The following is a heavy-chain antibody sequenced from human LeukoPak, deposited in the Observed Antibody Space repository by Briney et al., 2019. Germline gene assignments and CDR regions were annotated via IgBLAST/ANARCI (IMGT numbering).Heavy chain of an antibody. D-gene: IGHD6-13*01. CDR3: ARLTRSWYGDY. CDR2: IYYSGNT. V-gene: IGHV4-39*01. J-gene: IGHJ4*02. Sequence: PSETLSLTCAAYGGSFSTYYWSWIRQPPGKGLEWIGSIYYSGNTYYNPSLKSRVTISVDTSKNQFSLKLTSVTAADTAVYYCARLTRSWYGDYWGQGTLVTVSS. CDR1: GGSFSTYY.